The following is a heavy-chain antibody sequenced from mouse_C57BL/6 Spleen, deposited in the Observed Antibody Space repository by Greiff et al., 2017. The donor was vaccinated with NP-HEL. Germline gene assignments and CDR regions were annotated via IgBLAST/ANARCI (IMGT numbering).Heavy chain of an antibody. J-gene: IGHJ1*03. CDR2: IDPSDSYT. CDR3: ARGNYSNYWYFDV. Sequence: QVQLQQPGAELVMPGASVKLSCKASGYTFTSYWMHWVKQRPGQGLEWIGEIDPSDSYTNYNQKFKGKSTLTVDKSSSTAYMQLSSLTSEDSAVYYCARGNYSNYWYFDVWGTGTTVTVSS. D-gene: IGHD2-5*01. V-gene: IGHV1-69*01. CDR1: GYTFTSYW.